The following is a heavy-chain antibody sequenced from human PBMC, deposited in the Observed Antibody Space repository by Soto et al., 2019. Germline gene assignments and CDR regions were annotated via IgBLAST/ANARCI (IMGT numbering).Heavy chain of an antibody. Sequence: DVQLLESEGCLVQPGGSLRLSCAASGFSFSKYAMIWVRQAPGKGQEWVSGISGSGGTIEYAASVKGRFTISRDNSKNTVYLEMNSLRGEDTDMYYCAKDAVYGDGVWLVADWGQGTLVTVS. CDR2: ISGSGGTI. CDR1: GFSFSKYA. J-gene: IGHJ4*02. CDR3: AKDAVYGDGVWLVAD. V-gene: IGHV3-23*01. D-gene: IGHD2-21*02.